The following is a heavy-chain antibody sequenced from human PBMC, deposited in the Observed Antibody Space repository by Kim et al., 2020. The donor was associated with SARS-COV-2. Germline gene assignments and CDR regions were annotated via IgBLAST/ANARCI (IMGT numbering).Heavy chain of an antibody. D-gene: IGHD3-10*01. CDR2: INAGNDNT. Sequence: ASVKVSCKASGYTLTSHAMHWVRQAPGQRLEWMGWINAGNDNTKYSQKFQGRVTITRDTSASTAYMELSSLRSEDTAVYYCAREDLLWFADIWGQGTMVTVSS. CDR1: GYTLTSHA. CDR3: AREDLLWFADI. J-gene: IGHJ3*02. V-gene: IGHV1-3*01.